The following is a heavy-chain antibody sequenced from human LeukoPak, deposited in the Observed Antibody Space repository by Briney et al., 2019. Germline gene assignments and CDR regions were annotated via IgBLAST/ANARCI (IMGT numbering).Heavy chain of an antibody. V-gene: IGHV3-23*01. CDR2: ISGSGGST. CDR3: AKDNWPYWYFDL. CDR1: GFTFSSYA. Sequence: GGSLGLSCAASGFTFSSYAMSWVRQAPGKGLEWVSAISGSGGSTYYADSVKGRFTISRDNSKNTLYLQMNSLRAEDTAVYYCAKDNWPYWYFDLWGRGTLVTVSS. J-gene: IGHJ2*01.